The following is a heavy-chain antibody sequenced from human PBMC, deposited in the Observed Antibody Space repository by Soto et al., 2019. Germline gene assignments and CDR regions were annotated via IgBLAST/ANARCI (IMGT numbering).Heavy chain of an antibody. CDR2: INHTGGT. V-gene: IGHV4-34*02. D-gene: IGHD3-3*01. Sequence: QVHLQQWGAGLLKPSETLSLTCAVYGGSVNGYYWNWIRQPPGKGLEWMGEINHTGGTHYNPSLKIRVTMSVDTSKTQFSLRLSSVTAADTAIYYCATRITVFGLLIPPFDPWGQGTQVTVSS. CDR3: ATRITVFGLLIPPFDP. CDR1: GGSVNGYY. J-gene: IGHJ5*02.